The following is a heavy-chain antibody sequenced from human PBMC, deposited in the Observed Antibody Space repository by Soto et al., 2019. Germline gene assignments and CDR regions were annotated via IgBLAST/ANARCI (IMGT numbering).Heavy chain of an antibody. CDR2: ISGSGGST. Sequence: GGSLRLSCAASGFTFSSYAMSWVRQAPGKGLEWVSAISGSGGSTYYADSVKGRFTISRDNSKNTLYLQMNSLRAEDTAVYYCANGLYGDYEFVVLNYWGQGTLVTVSS. J-gene: IGHJ4*02. CDR3: ANGLYGDYEFVVLNY. CDR1: GFTFSSYA. V-gene: IGHV3-23*01. D-gene: IGHD4-17*01.